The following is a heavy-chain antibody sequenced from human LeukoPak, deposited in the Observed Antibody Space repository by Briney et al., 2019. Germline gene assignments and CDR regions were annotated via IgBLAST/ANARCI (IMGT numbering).Heavy chain of an antibody. CDR2: ISPDGTNK. V-gene: IGHV3-30-3*01. J-gene: IGHJ4*02. CDR1: GFTFRTYA. Sequence: PGGSLRLSCTGSGFTFRTYAFSWVRQAPGKGLEWVASISPDGTNKYYADSVKGRFTVSRDNSKNTLYLQVNSLRADDTAVFYCGREGGNYVYDYWGQGTLVTVSS. CDR3: GREGGNYVYDY. D-gene: IGHD4-11*01.